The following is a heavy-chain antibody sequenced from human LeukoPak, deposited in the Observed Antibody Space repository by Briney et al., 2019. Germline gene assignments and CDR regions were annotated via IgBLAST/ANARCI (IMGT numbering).Heavy chain of an antibody. Sequence: SETLSLICTVSGGSISSGSYYWGWIRQPPGKGLEWIGSIYYSGSTYYNPSLKSRVTISVDTSKNQFSLKLSSVTAADTAVYYCAREEDPLWFGELSNWFDPWGQGTLVTVSS. D-gene: IGHD3-10*01. V-gene: IGHV4-39*07. CDR3: AREEDPLWFGELSNWFDP. CDR2: IYYSGST. CDR1: GGSISSGSYY. J-gene: IGHJ5*02.